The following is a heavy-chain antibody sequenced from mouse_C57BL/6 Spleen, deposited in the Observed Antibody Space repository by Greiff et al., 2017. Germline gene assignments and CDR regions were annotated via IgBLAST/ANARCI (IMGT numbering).Heavy chain of an antibody. Sequence: QVQLQQSGPELVKPGASVKISCKASGYAFSSSWMNWVKQRPGKGLEWIGRIYPGDGDTNYNGKFKGKATLTADKSSSTAYMQLSSLTSEDSAVYFCARKNPYYSNYDLGFGYWGQGTTLAVSS. D-gene: IGHD2-5*01. V-gene: IGHV1-82*01. CDR1: GYAFSSSW. CDR3: ARKNPYYSNYDLGFGY. J-gene: IGHJ2*01. CDR2: IYPGDGDT.